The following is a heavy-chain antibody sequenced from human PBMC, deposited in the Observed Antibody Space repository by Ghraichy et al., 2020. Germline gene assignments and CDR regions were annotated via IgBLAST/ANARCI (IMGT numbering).Heavy chain of an antibody. CDR3: ARGPPYSSSWYVGYYYYYGMDV. J-gene: IGHJ6*02. CDR2: INPNSGGT. V-gene: IGHV1-2*02. Sequence: ASVKVSCKASGYTFTGYYMHWVRQAPGQGLEWMGWINPNSGGTNYAQKFQGRVTMTRDTSISTAYMELSRLRSDDTAVYYCARGPPYSSSWYVGYYYYYGMDVWGQGTTVTVSS. CDR1: GYTFTGYY. D-gene: IGHD6-13*01.